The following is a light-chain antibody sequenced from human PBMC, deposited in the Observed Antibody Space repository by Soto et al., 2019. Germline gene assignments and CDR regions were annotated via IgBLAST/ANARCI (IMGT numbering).Light chain of an antibody. J-gene: IGKJ4*01. CDR3: QQRSDWPPS. Sequence: ETVLTQSPPTLSLSPGEGATLSCRASRSVSKYLAWYQHKPGQAPRLLIYDASNRATGIPARFSGSGSGTDFTLTISSLEPEDFAVYYCQQRSDWPPSFGGGTKVELK. CDR2: DAS. V-gene: IGKV3-11*01. CDR1: RSVSKY.